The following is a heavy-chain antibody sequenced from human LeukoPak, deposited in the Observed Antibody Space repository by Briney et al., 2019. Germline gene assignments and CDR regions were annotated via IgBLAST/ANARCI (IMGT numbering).Heavy chain of an antibody. V-gene: IGHV4-39*01. CDR1: GGSISSSSYY. CDR3: ARHGTTYYYGMDV. D-gene: IGHD2/OR15-2a*01. CDR2: IFYSGST. Sequence: SETLSLTCTVSGGSISSSSYYWAWLRQPPGQGLESIGSIFYSGSTYYNPSLKSRVTISVDTSKNQFSLRLSSVTAADTAVYYCARHGTTYYYGMDVWGQGTTVTVSS. J-gene: IGHJ6*02.